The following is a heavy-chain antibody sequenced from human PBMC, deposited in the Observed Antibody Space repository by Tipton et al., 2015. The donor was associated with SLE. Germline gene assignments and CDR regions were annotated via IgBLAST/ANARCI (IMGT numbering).Heavy chain of an antibody. CDR3: VRGNGWLPAY. CDR2: IKQDGSGK. J-gene: IGHJ4*02. Sequence: GSLRLSCEASGFTFSNHWMNWVRQAPGKGPEWVANIKQDGSGKFYADSLKGRFTISRDNAKNSLHLEMNSLRTEDTGVYYCVRGNGWLPAYWGQGTLVTVSS. CDR1: GFTFSNHW. D-gene: IGHD6-19*01. V-gene: IGHV3-7*01.